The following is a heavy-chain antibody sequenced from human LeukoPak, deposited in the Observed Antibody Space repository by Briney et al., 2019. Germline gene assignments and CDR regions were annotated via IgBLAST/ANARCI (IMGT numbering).Heavy chain of an antibody. D-gene: IGHD3-10*01. CDR2: ISWNSGSI. Sequence: GGSLRLSCAASGFTFDDYAMPWVRQAPGKGLEWVSGISWNSGSIGYADSVKGRFTISRDNAKNSLCLQMNSLRAEDTALYYCAKDRAGLLWFGEYMGNAFDIWGQGTMVTVSS. CDR3: AKDRAGLLWFGEYMGNAFDI. V-gene: IGHV3-9*01. CDR1: GFTFDDYA. J-gene: IGHJ3*02.